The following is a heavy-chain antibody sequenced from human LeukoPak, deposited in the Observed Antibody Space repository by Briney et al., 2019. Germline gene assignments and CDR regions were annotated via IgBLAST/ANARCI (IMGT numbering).Heavy chain of an antibody. CDR1: GFTFGDYA. Sequence: PGRSLRLSCAASGFTFGDYAMSRVRQAPGKGVEWVGFIRSKAYGGTTDYAASVKGRFTISRDDSKSIAYLQMNSLKTEDTAVYYCTYDSSAYAYDFDFWGQVALVTVS. V-gene: IGHV3-49*04. CDR3: TYDSSAYAYDFDF. J-gene: IGHJ4*02. D-gene: IGHD3-22*01. CDR2: IRSKAYGGTT.